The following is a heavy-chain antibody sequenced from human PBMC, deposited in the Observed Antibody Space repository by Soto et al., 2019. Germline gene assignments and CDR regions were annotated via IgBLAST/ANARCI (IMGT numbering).Heavy chain of an antibody. CDR2: IYYSGST. V-gene: IGHV4-31*03. J-gene: IGHJ4*02. Sequence: QVQLQESGPGLVKPSQTLSLTCTVSGGSISSGGYYWSWIRQHPGKGLEWIGYIYYSGSTYYNPSLSTRVTISVDTSRNQFSLKLSSVTAADTSVYYCAMGGDYYDSSGYPQGFDYWGQGTLVTVSS. CDR3: AMGGDYYDSSGYPQGFDY. CDR1: GGSISSGGYY. D-gene: IGHD3-22*01.